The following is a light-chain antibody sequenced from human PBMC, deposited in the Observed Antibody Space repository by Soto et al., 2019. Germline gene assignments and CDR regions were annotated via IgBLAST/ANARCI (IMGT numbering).Light chain of an antibody. J-gene: IGLJ1*01. CDR2: ENN. V-gene: IGLV1-51*02. CDR1: SSNIGNNY. Sequence: QSVLTQPPSISAAPGQKVTISCSGSSSNIGNNYVSWYQQLPGTAPKLLIYENNKRPSGIPDRFSGSKSGTSGTLGITGLQTGDEADYYCGTWDSSLSVYVFGTGTKVT. CDR3: GTWDSSLSVYV.